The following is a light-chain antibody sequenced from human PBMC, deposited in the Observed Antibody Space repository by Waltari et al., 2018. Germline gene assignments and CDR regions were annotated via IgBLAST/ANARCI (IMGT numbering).Light chain of an antibody. Sequence: HSALTQPASVSGSPGQSISISCAGTTSDIGAYDLVSWYQKYPGKAPKLIISEVKNRPSDISPRFSASKSGDTASLTISGLQAEDEAEYYCASYVNSFALVFGGGTKVSVL. CDR2: EVK. V-gene: IGLV2-14*01. CDR3: ASYVNSFALV. CDR1: TSDIGAYDL. J-gene: IGLJ2*01.